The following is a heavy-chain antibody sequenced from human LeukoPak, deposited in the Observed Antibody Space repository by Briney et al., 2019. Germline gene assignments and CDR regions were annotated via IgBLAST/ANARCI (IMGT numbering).Heavy chain of an antibody. CDR1: GASVSSGSYY. CDR2: IYYSGTT. J-gene: IGHJ4*02. Sequence: SETLSLTCSVSGASVSSGSYYWNWIRQPPGKELEWIGYIYYSGTTNYNPSLKSRVIISVDTSKNQFSLKLNSVTASDTAVYYCAKESSSVPAAMMGAAFDYWGQGTLVTVSS. V-gene: IGHV4-61*01. D-gene: IGHD2-2*01. CDR3: AKESSSVPAAMMGAAFDY.